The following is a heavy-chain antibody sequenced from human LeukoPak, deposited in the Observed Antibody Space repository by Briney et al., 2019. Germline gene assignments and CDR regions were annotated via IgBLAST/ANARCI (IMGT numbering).Heavy chain of an antibody. J-gene: IGHJ4*02. Sequence: SETLSLTCAVYGGSFSGYYWSWIRQPPGKGLEWTGEINHSGSTNYNPSLKSRVTISVDTSKNQFSLKLSSVTAADTAVYYCARYCSGGSCYSGPDGYWGQGTLVTVSS. CDR3: ARYCSGGSCYSGPDGY. V-gene: IGHV4-34*01. CDR1: GGSFSGYY. CDR2: INHSGST. D-gene: IGHD2-15*01.